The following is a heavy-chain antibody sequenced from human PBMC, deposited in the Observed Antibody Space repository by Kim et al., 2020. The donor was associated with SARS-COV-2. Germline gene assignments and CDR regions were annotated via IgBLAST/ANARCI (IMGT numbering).Heavy chain of an antibody. J-gene: IGHJ2*01. V-gene: IGHV3-66*01. Sequence: GGSLRLSCAASGFTVSSNFMSWVRQAPGKGLEWVSVFYGGGSTYYADSVKGRFTISRDNSKNTLSLQMNSLRAEDTAVYYCAREYDTSGYSRTGRFFDLWGRGTLVTVSS. CDR1: GFTVSSNF. CDR2: FYGGGST. CDR3: AREYDTSGYSRTGRFFDL. D-gene: IGHD3-22*01.